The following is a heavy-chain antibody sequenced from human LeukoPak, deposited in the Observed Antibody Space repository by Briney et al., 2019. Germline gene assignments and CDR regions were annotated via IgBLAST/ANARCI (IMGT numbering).Heavy chain of an antibody. V-gene: IGHV4-4*07. Sequence: SETLSLTCTVSGGSISSYYWSWIRQPAGKGLEWIGRIYTSGSTNYNPSLKSRVTMSVDTSKNQFSLKLSSVTAADTAVYYCAREAREDTATRFDYWGQGTLVTVSS. D-gene: IGHD5-18*01. CDR1: GGSISSYY. J-gene: IGHJ4*02. CDR3: AREAREDTATRFDY. CDR2: IYTSGST.